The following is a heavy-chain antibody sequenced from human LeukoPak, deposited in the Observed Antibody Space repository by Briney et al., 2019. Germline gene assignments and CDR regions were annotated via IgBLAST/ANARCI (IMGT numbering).Heavy chain of an antibody. J-gene: IGHJ5*02. CDR1: GGSINSYY. Sequence: PSETLSLTCTVSGGSINSYYWSWIRQPPGKGLEWIGYIYTNENTNYNPSLKSRVTMSVDTSKNQFSLRLSSVTAADTAVYYCASSTAQYNWFDPWGQGTLVTVSS. D-gene: IGHD4-11*01. V-gene: IGHV4-4*09. CDR3: ASSTAQYNWFDP. CDR2: IYTNENT.